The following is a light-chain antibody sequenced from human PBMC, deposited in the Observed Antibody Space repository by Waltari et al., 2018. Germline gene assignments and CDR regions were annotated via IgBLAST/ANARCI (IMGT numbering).Light chain of an antibody. Sequence: DIQMTQSPSSLSASLGDRVTITCRASQRVLTYLNWYQQKPGKAPELLIYGASSLQSGVPSRFSGSGSGTDFTLTISSLQPEDSAIYYCQQGHNTPPYTFGQGTKLEFQ. CDR3: QQGHNTPPYT. CDR2: GAS. V-gene: IGKV1-39*01. CDR1: QRVLTY. J-gene: IGKJ2*01.